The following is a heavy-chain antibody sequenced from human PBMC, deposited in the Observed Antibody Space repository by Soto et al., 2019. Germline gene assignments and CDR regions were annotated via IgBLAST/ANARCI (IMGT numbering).Heavy chain of an antibody. V-gene: IGHV4-4*07. CDR2: VYSTGST. D-gene: IGHD3-22*01. CDR3: ARDEYYDSNNWFDH. J-gene: IGHJ5*02. Sequence: PSETLSLTCTVSGGAITAYSWSWIRQPVGEGLQWIGRVYSTGSTNYNPSLRSRVTMSVDTSQNQFFLRLSSVTAADTAVYYCARDEYYDSNNWFDHWGQGILVTVSS. CDR1: GGAITAYS.